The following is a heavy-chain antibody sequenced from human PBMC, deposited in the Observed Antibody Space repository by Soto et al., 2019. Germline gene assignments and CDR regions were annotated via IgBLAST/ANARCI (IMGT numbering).Heavy chain of an antibody. CDR3: AKCMGSTSCRNFDG. CDR1: GFTFSSYG. J-gene: IGHJ4*02. CDR2: ISGSGGST. D-gene: IGHD2-2*01. Sequence: TGGSLRLSCAASGFTFSSYGMSWVRQAPGKGLEWVSGISGSGGSTYHAESVKGRFTISRDNSKNTLYLQMNSLRAEDTAVYYCAKCMGSTSCRNFDGWGQGTLVTVSS. V-gene: IGHV3-23*01.